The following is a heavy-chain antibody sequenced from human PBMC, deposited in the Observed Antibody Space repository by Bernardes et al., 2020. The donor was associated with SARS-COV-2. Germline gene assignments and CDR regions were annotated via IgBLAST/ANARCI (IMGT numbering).Heavy chain of an antibody. J-gene: IGHJ6*03. D-gene: IGHD5-18*01. V-gene: IGHV4-34*01. Sequence: SETLSLTCAVYGGSFSGYYWTCIRQPPGKGLEWIGEINHSGSTNYNPSLKSRVTISVDTSKNQFSLKLSSVTAADTAVYYCARGRLEKRYSYGSYYYYYMDVWGKGTTVTVSS. CDR1: GGSFSGYY. CDR2: INHSGST. CDR3: ARGRLEKRYSYGSYYYYYMDV.